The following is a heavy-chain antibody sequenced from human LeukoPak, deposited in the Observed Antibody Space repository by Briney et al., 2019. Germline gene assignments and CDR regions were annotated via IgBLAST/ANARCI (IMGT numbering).Heavy chain of an antibody. Sequence: SETLSLTCTVSGGSISSSSYYWGWIRQPPGKGLEWIGSIYYSGSTYYNPSLKSRVTISVDTSKNQFSLKLSSVTAADTAVYYCAGEYIAARRVDYWGQGTLVTVSS. D-gene: IGHD6-6*01. J-gene: IGHJ4*02. CDR2: IYYSGST. CDR1: GGSISSSSYY. V-gene: IGHV4-39*07. CDR3: AGEYIAARRVDY.